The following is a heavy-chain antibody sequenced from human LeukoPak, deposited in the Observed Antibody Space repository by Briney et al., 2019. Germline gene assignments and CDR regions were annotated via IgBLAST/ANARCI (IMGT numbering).Heavy chain of an antibody. J-gene: IGHJ6*02. D-gene: IGHD6-6*01. CDR3: ARDPYSSTWSYGMDV. V-gene: IGHV3-7*05. Sequence: GGYLRLSCAASGFTFSNYWMSWVRQAPGKGLEWVANIKQDGSEEVYVDSLKGRFTISRDNAKNSLFLQMNTLRAEDTAVYYCARDPYSSTWSYGMDVWGQGTTVTVSS. CDR2: IKQDGSEE. CDR1: GFTFSNYW.